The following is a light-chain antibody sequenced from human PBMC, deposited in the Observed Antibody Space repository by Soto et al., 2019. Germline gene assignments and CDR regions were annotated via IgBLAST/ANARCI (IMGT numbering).Light chain of an antibody. CDR3: CSFTSSNTVV. V-gene: IGLV2-14*01. Sequence: QSALTQPASVSGTPGQSITFSCTGTSSDVGAYNYVSWYQQHPGKAPKLMIYGVSNRPSGVSNRFSGSKSGNTASLTISGLQAEDEADYYCCSFTSSNTVVFGGGTKLTVL. CDR2: GVS. J-gene: IGLJ3*02. CDR1: SSDVGAYNY.